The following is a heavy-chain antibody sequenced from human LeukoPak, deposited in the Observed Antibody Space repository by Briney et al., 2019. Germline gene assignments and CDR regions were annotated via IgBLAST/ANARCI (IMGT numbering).Heavy chain of an antibody. CDR3: ARGPYDFWSGYFPDY. CDR1: GFTFSSYS. J-gene: IGHJ4*02. V-gene: IGHV3-21*01. Sequence: GGSLRLSCAASGFTFSSYSMNWVRQAPGKGLEWVSSISSSSSYIYYADSVKGRFTISRDNAKNSLYLQMNSLRAEDTAVYYXARGPYDFWSGYFPDYWGQGTLVTVSS. D-gene: IGHD3-3*01. CDR2: ISSSSSYI.